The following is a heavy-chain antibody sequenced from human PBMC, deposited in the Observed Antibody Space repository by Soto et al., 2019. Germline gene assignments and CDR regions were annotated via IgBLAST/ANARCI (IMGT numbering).Heavy chain of an antibody. CDR1: GFTFSSCA. Sequence: GGSLRLSCAASGFTFSSCAMGWVRQAPGKGLEYVSAITSNGGSTYYANSVKGRFTISRDNSKNTLYLQMGSLRAEDMAVYFCARVKSGDYYVDYWGQGTLVTVSS. D-gene: IGHD1-26*01. CDR2: ITSNGGST. V-gene: IGHV3-64*01. J-gene: IGHJ4*02. CDR3: ARVKSGDYYVDY.